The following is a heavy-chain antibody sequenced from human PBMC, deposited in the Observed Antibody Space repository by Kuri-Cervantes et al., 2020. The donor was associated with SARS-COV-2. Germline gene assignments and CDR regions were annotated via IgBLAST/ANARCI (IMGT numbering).Heavy chain of an antibody. D-gene: IGHD1-26*01. J-gene: IGHJ1*01. CDR3: AKEMGATKYFQH. CDR2: ISYDGSNK. CDR1: GFIFSSYG. Sequence: GGSLRLSCAASGFIFSSYGMHWVRQAPGKGLEWVAVISYDGSNKYYADSVKGRFTISRDNSKNTLYLQMNSLRAEDTAVYYCAKEMGATKYFQHWGQGTLVTVSS. V-gene: IGHV3-30*18.